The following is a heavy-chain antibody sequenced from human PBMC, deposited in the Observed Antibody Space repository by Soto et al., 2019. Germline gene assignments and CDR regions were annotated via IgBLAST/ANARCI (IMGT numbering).Heavy chain of an antibody. CDR2: ISYDGSNK. J-gene: IGHJ4*02. V-gene: IGHV3-30-3*01. CDR1: GFTFSSYA. CDR3: ASDPSRAAAGLFDY. Sequence: QVQLVESGGGVVQPGRSLRLSCAASGFTFSSYAMHWVRQAPGKGLEWVAVISYDGSNKYYADSVKGRFTISRDNSKNTQYLQMNSLRAEDTAVYYCASDPSRAAAGLFDYWGQGTLVTVSS. D-gene: IGHD6-13*01.